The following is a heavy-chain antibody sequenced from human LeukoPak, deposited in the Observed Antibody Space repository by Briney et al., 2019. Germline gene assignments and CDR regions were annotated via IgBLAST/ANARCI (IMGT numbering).Heavy chain of an antibody. Sequence: SETLSLTCTVSGGSISSNDYYWAWIRQPPGKGLEWIGSIYYTGSTYYNPSLKSRVTISVDTSKNQFSLKLTSVTAADTAVYYCARYCSGGSCYPRIDPWGQGALVTVSS. CDR3: ARYCSGGSCYPRIDP. V-gene: IGHV4-39*07. CDR1: GGSISSNDYY. J-gene: IGHJ5*02. CDR2: IYYTGST. D-gene: IGHD2-15*01.